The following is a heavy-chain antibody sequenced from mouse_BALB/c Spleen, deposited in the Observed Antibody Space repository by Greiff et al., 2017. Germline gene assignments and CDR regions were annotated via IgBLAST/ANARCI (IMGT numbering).Heavy chain of an antibody. CDR3: AQLGKRAWFAY. D-gene: IGHD4-1*02. CDR2: INSNGGST. J-gene: IGHJ3*01. CDR1: GFTFSSYG. Sequence: EVKLMESGGGLVQPGGSLKLSCAASGFTFSSYGMSWVRQTPDKRLELVATINSNGGSTYYPDSVKGRFTISRDNAKNTLYLQMSSLKSEDTAMYYCAQLGKRAWFAYWGQGTLVTVSA. V-gene: IGHV5-6-3*01.